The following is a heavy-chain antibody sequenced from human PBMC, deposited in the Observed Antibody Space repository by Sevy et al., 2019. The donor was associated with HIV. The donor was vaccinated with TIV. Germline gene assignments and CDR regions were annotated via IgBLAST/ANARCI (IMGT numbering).Heavy chain of an antibody. CDR1: GFTFSSYA. V-gene: IGHV3-30-3*01. Sequence: GSLRLSCAASGFTFSSYAMHWVRQAPGKGLEWVAVISYDGSNKYYADSVKGQFTIYRDNSKNTLYLQMNSLRAEDTAVYYCARTGLAYCGGDCYSNWFDPWGQGTLVTVSS. CDR2: ISYDGSNK. J-gene: IGHJ5*02. D-gene: IGHD2-21*02. CDR3: ARTGLAYCGGDCYSNWFDP.